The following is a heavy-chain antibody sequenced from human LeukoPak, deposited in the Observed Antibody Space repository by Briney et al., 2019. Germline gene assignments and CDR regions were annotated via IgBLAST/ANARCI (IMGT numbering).Heavy chain of an antibody. V-gene: IGHV3-30-3*01. CDR3: ARSASHYYDSSGYSYYFDY. CDR1: GFTFSSYA. D-gene: IGHD3-22*01. J-gene: IGHJ4*02. Sequence: GRSLRLSCAAPGFTFSSYAMHWVRQAPGKGLEWVAVISYDGSNKYYADSVKGRFTISRDNSKNTLYLQMNSLRAEDTAVYYCARSASHYYDSSGYSYYFDYWGQGTLVTVSS. CDR2: ISYDGSNK.